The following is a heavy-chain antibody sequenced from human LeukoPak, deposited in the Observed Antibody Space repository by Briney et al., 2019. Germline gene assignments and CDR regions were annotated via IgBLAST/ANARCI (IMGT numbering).Heavy chain of an antibody. CDR1: GFTFRNYA. Sequence: GGSLRLSCAASGFTFRNYAMSWVRQAPGKGLEWISAIRGSGSDTFYADSVKGRFTVARDNSKNTVYLQMNSLRADDTAVYYCAKYDNGGIDYWGQGTLVTVSS. J-gene: IGHJ4*02. CDR3: AKYDNGGIDY. CDR2: IRGSGSDT. D-gene: IGHD4-23*01. V-gene: IGHV3-23*01.